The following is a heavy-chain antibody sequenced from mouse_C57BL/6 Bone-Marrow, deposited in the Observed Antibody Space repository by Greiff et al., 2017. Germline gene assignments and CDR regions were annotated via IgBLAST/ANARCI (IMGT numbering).Heavy chain of an antibody. J-gene: IGHJ2*01. CDR1: GYTFTDYE. CDR2: IDPETGGT. Sequence: SGAELVRPGASVTLSCKASGYTFTDYEMHWVKQTPVHGLEWIGAIDPETGGTAYNQKFKGKAILTADKSSSTAYMELRSLTSEDSAVYYCTRSIYDGYYKGFDYWGQGTTLTVSS. V-gene: IGHV1-15*01. D-gene: IGHD2-3*01. CDR3: TRSIYDGYYKGFDY.